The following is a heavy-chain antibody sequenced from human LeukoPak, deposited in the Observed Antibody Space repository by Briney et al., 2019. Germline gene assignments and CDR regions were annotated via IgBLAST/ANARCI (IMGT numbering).Heavy chain of an antibody. CDR2: ISGSGGST. CDR1: GFTLSSYA. D-gene: IGHD3-10*01. Sequence: GGSLRLSCAASGFTLSSYAMSWVRQAPGKGLEWVSAISGSGGSTYYADPVKGRFTLSRENSKNTLYLQMNSLRAEDTAVYYCAKAVRFGELSWFDPWGQGTLVTVSS. J-gene: IGHJ5*02. V-gene: IGHV3-23*01. CDR3: AKAVRFGELSWFDP.